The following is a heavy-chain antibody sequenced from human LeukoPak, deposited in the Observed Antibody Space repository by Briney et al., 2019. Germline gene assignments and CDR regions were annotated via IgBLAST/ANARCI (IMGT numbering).Heavy chain of an antibody. V-gene: IGHV1-69*05. Sequence: SVKVSCKASGGTFSSYATSWVRQAPGQGLEWMGGIIPIFGTANYAQKFQGRVTITTDESTSTAYMELSSLRSEDTAVYYCARAYSGYDSPHYYYYYMDVWGKGTTVTVSS. CDR3: ARAYSGYDSPHYYYYYMDV. D-gene: IGHD5-12*01. J-gene: IGHJ6*03. CDR2: IIPIFGTA. CDR1: GGTFSSYA.